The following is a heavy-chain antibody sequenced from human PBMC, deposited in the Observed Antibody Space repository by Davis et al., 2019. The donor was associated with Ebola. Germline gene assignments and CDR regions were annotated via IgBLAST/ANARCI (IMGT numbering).Heavy chain of an antibody. CDR1: GGSISSYY. D-gene: IGHD3-3*01. CDR3: ARVLNDFWSGHYYYYYGMDV. Sequence: SETLSLTCTVPGGSISSYYWGWIRQPPGKGLEWIGSIYYSGSTYYNPSLKSRVTISVDTSKNQFSLKLSSVTAADTAVYYCARVLNDFWSGHYYYYYGMDVWGQGTTVTVSS. CDR2: IYYSGST. J-gene: IGHJ6*02. V-gene: IGHV4-39*01.